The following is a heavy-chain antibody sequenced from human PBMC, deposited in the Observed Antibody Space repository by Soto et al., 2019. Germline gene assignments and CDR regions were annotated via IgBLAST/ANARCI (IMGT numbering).Heavy chain of an antibody. CDR2: VNPSGGST. CDR3: AREENCSDGICYSEYFQR. J-gene: IGHJ1*01. V-gene: IGHV1-46*01. D-gene: IGHD2-15*01. Sequence: ASVKVSCKASGYIFTAYSMHWVREAPGQGLEWMGVVNPSGGSTNYAQKFQGRITMTRDTSTSTVYMDLSSLTSEDTAVYYCAREENCSDGICYSEYFQRWGQGTLVTVSS. CDR1: GYIFTAYS.